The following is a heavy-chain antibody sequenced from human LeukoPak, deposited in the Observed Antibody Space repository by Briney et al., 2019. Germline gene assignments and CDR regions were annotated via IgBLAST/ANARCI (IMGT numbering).Heavy chain of an antibody. D-gene: IGHD3-22*01. CDR2: IFYTGKT. CDR3: ASLDPCYFDRGSCTYYYSMDV. CDR1: GGSISTGSYY. J-gene: IGHJ6*02. V-gene: IGHV4-39*01. Sequence: SETLSLTCTVSGGSISTGSYYWGWIRQSPGKGLEWIGSIFYTGKTHYNTSLKSRVTISVDTSQNKFSLSLGSVTAADTALYYCASLDPCYFDRGSCTYYYSMDVWGQGTTVTVSS.